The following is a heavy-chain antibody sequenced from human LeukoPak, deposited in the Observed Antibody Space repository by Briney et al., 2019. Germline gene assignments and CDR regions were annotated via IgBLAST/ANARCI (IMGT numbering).Heavy chain of an antibody. CDR2: IKQDGSEK. D-gene: IGHD1-1*01. J-gene: IGHJ3*02. Sequence: PGGSLRLSCAASGFTLSSYWMSWVRQAPGKGLEWVANIKQDGSEKYYVDSVKGRFTISRDNAKNSLYLQMNSLRAEDTAVYYCARWTEGPVQLERFDAFDIWGQGTMVTVSS. CDR1: GFTLSSYW. CDR3: ARWTEGPVQLERFDAFDI. V-gene: IGHV3-7*01.